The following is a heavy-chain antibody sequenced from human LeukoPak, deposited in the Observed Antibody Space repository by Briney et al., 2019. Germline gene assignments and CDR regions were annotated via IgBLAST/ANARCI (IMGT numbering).Heavy chain of an antibody. CDR2: IHTSGTT. J-gene: IGHJ5*02. Sequence: SETLSLTCTVSGGSMSSYYWSLIRQPAGKGLEWIGRIHTSGTTYYNPSLKSRVTMSVDTSKNQFSLRLTSVTAADTAVYYCARGDYFDGGGRNWFDPWGQGALVTVSS. D-gene: IGHD3-16*01. CDR1: GGSMSSYY. CDR3: ARGDYFDGGGRNWFDP. V-gene: IGHV4-4*07.